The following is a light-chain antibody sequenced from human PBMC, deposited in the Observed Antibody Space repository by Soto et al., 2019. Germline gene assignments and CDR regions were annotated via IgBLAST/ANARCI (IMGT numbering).Light chain of an antibody. Sequence: EIVMTQSPATLSVSPGERATLSCRASQSVYSNLAWYQQKPGQAPRLLIYAASTRATGIPARFSGSGSGTEFSLTISSLQSEDFAVYYCQQYNNWPLFTFGQRTKLEIK. CDR1: QSVYSN. CDR2: AAS. V-gene: IGKV3-15*01. J-gene: IGKJ2*01. CDR3: QQYNNWPLFT.